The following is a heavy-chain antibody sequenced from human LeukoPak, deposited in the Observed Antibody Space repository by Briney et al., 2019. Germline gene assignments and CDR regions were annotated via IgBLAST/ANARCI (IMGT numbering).Heavy chain of an antibody. V-gene: IGHV3-7*01. CDR1: GFSFSTYW. Sequence: GGSLRLSCAASGFSFSTYWMTWVRQAPGKGLEWVANIQENGGEKHYVDSVKGRFTISRDNAENSLYLQMDSLRVEDTAVYFCARDPYKHNDYPNYGAFDIWGQGTVVTVSS. D-gene: IGHD4-11*01. CDR3: ARDPYKHNDYPNYGAFDI. J-gene: IGHJ3*02. CDR2: IQENGGEK.